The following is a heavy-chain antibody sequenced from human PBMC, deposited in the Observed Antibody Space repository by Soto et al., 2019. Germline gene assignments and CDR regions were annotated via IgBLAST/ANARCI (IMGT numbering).Heavy chain of an antibody. CDR2: ITANTGFT. CDR1: GYTFTGHN. V-gene: IGHV1-2*02. J-gene: IGHJ4*02. Sequence: ASLNVSCHPSGYTFTGHNKQRVRGDSEHGLEWMQYITANTGFTNYGQKFQGRVAMTRDTSISTAYMELSRLRSDDTAVYYCARENACSGGSCHPDYWGQGTLVTVSS. CDR3: ARENACSGGSCHPDY. D-gene: IGHD2-15*01.